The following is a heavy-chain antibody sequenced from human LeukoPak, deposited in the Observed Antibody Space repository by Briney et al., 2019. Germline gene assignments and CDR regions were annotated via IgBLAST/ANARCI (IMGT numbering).Heavy chain of an antibody. CDR1: GFTFDDYA. D-gene: IGHD3-10*01. CDR2: ISGDGGST. V-gene: IGHV3-43*02. Sequence: GGSLRLSCAASGFTFDDYAMHWVRQAPGKGLEWVSLISGDGGSTYYADSVKGRFTISRDNSKNSLYLQMNSLSTEDTALYYCAKEYGSGSYYPYFGYWGQGTLVTVSS. CDR3: AKEYGSGSYYPYFGY. J-gene: IGHJ4*02.